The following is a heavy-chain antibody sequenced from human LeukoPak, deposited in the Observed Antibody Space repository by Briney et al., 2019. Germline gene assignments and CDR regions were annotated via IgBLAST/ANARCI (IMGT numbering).Heavy chain of an antibody. V-gene: IGHV3-74*01. J-gene: IGHJ4*02. D-gene: IGHD6-13*01. CDR3: TRVGYSSSWYIDY. CDR1: GFTLCRYW. Sequence: GGPLSLPGTACGFTLCRYWMHWVRQATGKGLVWVSRINSDGSTTNYADSVRGRFTISRDNAKNTRYLQMNRLGAEDTAVYYCTRVGYSSSWYIDYWGQGTLVTVSS. CDR2: INSDGSTT.